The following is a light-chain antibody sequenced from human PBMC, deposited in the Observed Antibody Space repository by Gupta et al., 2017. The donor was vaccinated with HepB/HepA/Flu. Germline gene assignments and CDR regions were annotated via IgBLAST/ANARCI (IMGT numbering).Light chain of an antibody. CDR3: LLSYSVASV. V-gene: IGLV7-46*01. J-gene: IGLJ2*01. Sequence: QAVVTQDPSLTVSPGGTVTLPCGSSTGAVTSGHYPYWFQQKPGQAPRTLIYDTSNKHSWTPARFSGSRLGGKAALTLSGAQAEDDAEYYCLLSYSVASVFGGGTKLTVL. CDR2: DTS. CDR1: TGAVTSGHY.